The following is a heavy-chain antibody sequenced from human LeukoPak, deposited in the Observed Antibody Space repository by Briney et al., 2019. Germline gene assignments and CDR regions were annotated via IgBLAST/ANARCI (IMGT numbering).Heavy chain of an antibody. CDR1: GFTLSSCA. J-gene: IGHJ4*02. V-gene: IGHV3-64D*06. CDR2: ISTNGGSI. CDR3: ARRIAARREFDY. D-gene: IGHD6-6*01. Sequence: PGGSLRLSCSASGFTLSSCAMHWVRQAPGKGLEYVSGISTNGGSIYYAGSVKGRFTISRDNSKNMLYLQMTSLRAEDTAVYYCARRIAARREFDYWGQGTLVTVSS.